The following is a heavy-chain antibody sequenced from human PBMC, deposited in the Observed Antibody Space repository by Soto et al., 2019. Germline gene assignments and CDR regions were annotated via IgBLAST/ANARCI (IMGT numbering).Heavy chain of an antibody. J-gene: IGHJ5*02. V-gene: IGHV3-11*01. CDR2: ISSSGSTI. Sequence: GGSLRLSCAASGFTFSDYYMSWIRQAPGKGLEWVSYISSSGSTIYYADSVKGRFTISRDNAKNSLYLQMSSLRAEDTAVYYCARDKAAIEPINWFDPWGQGTLVTVSS. CDR1: GFTFSDYY. D-gene: IGHD2-2*01. CDR3: ARDKAAIEPINWFDP.